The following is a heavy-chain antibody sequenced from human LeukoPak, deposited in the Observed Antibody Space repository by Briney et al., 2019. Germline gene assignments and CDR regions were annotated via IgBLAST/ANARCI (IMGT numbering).Heavy chain of an antibody. D-gene: IGHD6-13*01. J-gene: IGHJ6*02. CDR1: GFVVSSNY. CDR3: ARFPGIANVFYYGMDV. Sequence: GGSLSLSCAASGFVVSSNYINWVRQAPGKGLEWVSVIYSGGSTYYADSVKGRFTISRDSSKNTLYLQMNSLRVEDTAVYYCARFPGIANVFYYGMDVWGQGTTVTVSS. CDR2: IYSGGST. V-gene: IGHV3-66*01.